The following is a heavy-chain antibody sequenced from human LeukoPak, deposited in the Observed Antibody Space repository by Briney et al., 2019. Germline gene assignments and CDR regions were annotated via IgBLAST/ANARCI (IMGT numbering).Heavy chain of an antibody. CDR1: GFTFITYA. D-gene: IGHD3-9*01. Sequence: GESLRLSCSASGFTFITYAMSWVRQAPGKGLEWVSAISGSGGSTYYADSVKGRFTISRDNSKNTLYLQMNSLRAEDTAVYYCAKWGGILTGYSIYYYYYGMDVWGQGTTVTVSS. CDR2: ISGSGGST. CDR3: AKWGGILTGYSIYYYYYGMDV. J-gene: IGHJ6*02. V-gene: IGHV3-23*01.